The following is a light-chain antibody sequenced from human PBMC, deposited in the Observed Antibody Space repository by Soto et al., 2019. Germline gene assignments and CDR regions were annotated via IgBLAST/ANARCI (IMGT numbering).Light chain of an antibody. CDR1: QSVLYSSNNKNY. J-gene: IGKJ2*01. V-gene: IGKV4-1*01. CDR3: HHYFSPPYT. CDR2: WAS. Sequence: DIVMTQSPDSLAVSLGERATINCKSSQSVLYSSNNKNYLAWYQQKPGQPPKLLIYWASTRESGVPDRFSGSGSGTDFSLTISSLQAEDVAVYYCHHYFSPPYTFGQGTKLELK.